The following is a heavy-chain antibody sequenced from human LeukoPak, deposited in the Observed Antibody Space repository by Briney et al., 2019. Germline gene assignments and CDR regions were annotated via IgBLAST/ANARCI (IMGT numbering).Heavy chain of an antibody. D-gene: IGHD3-22*01. CDR3: ASPNPATSSYYYDSSGDFDY. CDR2: INSDGSST. V-gene: IGHV3-74*01. J-gene: IGHJ4*02. Sequence: PGGSLRLSCAAPGFTFSSYWMHWVRQAPGKGLVWVSRINSDGSSTSYADSVKGRFTISRDNAKNTLYLQMNSLRAEDTAVYYCASPNPATSSYYYDSSGDFDYWGQGTLVTVSS. CDR1: GFTFSSYW.